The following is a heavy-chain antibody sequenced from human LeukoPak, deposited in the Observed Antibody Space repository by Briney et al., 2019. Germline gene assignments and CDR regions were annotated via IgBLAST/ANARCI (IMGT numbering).Heavy chain of an antibody. J-gene: IGHJ3*02. D-gene: IGHD6-19*01. Sequence: GGSLSLSCAASGFTFSSYAMSWVRQAPGKGLEWVSAISGSGGSTYYADSVKGRFTISRDNSKNTLYLQMNSLRAEDTAVYYCAKEGVASSGWFGDACDIWGQGTMVTVSS. V-gene: IGHV3-23*01. CDR3: AKEGVASSGWFGDACDI. CDR1: GFTFSSYA. CDR2: ISGSGGST.